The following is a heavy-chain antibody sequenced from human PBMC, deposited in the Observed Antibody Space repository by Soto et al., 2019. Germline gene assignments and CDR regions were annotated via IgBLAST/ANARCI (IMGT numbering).Heavy chain of an antibody. D-gene: IGHD3-10*01. V-gene: IGHV4-31*03. CDR2: IYYSGST. J-gene: IGHJ5*02. Sequence: QVQLQASGPGLVKPSQTLSLTCTVSGGSISSGGYYWRWIRQHPGKGLEWIGYIYYSGSTYYNPSLMSRVTISVDTSKNQFSRKLSSVTAADTAVYYCARNVLLWFGEEYNWFDPCGQGTLVTVSS. CDR3: ARNVLLWFGEEYNWFDP. CDR1: GGSISSGGYY.